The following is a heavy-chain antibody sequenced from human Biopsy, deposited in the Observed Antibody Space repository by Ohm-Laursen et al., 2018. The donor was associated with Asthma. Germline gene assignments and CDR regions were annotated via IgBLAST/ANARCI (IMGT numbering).Heavy chain of an antibody. V-gene: IGHV3-7*01. CDR1: GFSFSDYY. D-gene: IGHD3-3*02. CDR2: IRHDGSEK. CDR3: ARTFHFWSPYHAEHYQL. Sequence: SLRLSCAAFGFSFSDYYMTWMRQAPGKGLEWVANIRHDGSEKNHVDSLKGRFTISRDNAKSSLYLQMNSLRAEDTAVYYCARTFHFWSPYHAEHYQLWGQGTLVTVSS. J-gene: IGHJ1*01.